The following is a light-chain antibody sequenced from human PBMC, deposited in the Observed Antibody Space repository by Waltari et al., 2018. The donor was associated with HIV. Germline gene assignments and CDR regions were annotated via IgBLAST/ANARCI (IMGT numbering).Light chain of an antibody. J-gene: IGKJ3*01. Sequence: ETVMTQSPVTLSVSPGERATVSCRASQSVGTNVTWYQHKSVQAPRLLIYGAATRATAIPARFSGSGSGTEFTLHITSLQSDDYATYYCQQYQTWPLTFGSGTTVDI. CDR1: QSVGTN. CDR2: GAA. CDR3: QQYQTWPLT. V-gene: IGKV3-15*01.